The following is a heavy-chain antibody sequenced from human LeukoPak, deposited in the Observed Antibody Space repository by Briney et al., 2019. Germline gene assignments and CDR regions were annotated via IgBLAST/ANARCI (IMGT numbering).Heavy chain of an antibody. CDR2: VKPGGNSK. V-gene: IGHV3-30*14. CDR1: GFPFSTYW. D-gene: IGHD6-6*01. J-gene: IGHJ3*02. Sequence: GGSLRLSCAASGFPFSTYWMHWVRQAPGKGLEWVAFVKPGGNSKYYPDSVRGRITISKDNSKKMLYLQMESLRVEDTAVYYCARFLYSSSLAFDIWGQGTMVTVSS. CDR3: ARFLYSSSLAFDI.